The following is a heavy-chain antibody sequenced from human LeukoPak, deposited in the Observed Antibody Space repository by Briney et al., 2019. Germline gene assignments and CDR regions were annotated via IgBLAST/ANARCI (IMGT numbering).Heavy chain of an antibody. CDR1: GFTFSSYW. CDR3: ARDSMRSSNWFDP. Sequence: GGSLRLSCAASGFTFSSYWMSWVRQAPGKGLEWVANIKQDGSEKYYVDSVKGRFTISRDNAKNSLYLQMNSLRAEDTAVYYCARDSMRSSNWFDPWGQGTLVTVSS. J-gene: IGHJ5*02. D-gene: IGHD6-6*01. V-gene: IGHV3-7*01. CDR2: IKQDGSEK.